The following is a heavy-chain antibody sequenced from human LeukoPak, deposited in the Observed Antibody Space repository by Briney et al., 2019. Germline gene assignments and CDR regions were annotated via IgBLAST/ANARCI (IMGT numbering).Heavy chain of an antibody. CDR2: IYSGGST. V-gene: IGHV3-53*01. CDR1: GFTVSSNY. J-gene: IGHJ4*02. CDR3: AKSSSGWYSRPY. D-gene: IGHD6-19*01. Sequence: GGSLRLSCAASGFTVSSNYMSWVRQAPGKGLEWVSVIYSGGSTYYADSVKGRFTISRDNSKNTLYLQMNSLRAEDTAVYYCAKSSSGWYSRPYWGQGTLVTVSS.